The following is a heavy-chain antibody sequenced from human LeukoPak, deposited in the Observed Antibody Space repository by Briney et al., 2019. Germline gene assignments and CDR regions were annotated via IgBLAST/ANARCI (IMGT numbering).Heavy chain of an antibody. V-gene: IGHV4-59*01. CDR2: IYYSGST. CDR3: ASEYCSSATCRFDY. Sequence: SETLSLTCTVSGGSISSYYWSWIRQPPGKGLEWIGYIYYSGSTNYNPSLKSRVTISVDTSKNQFSLKLSSVTAADTAVYYCASEYCSSATCRFDYWGQGTLVTVSS. J-gene: IGHJ4*02. CDR1: GGSISSYY. D-gene: IGHD2-2*01.